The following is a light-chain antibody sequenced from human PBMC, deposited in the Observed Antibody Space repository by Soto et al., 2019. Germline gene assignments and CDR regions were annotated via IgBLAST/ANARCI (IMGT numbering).Light chain of an antibody. J-gene: IGLJ2*01. CDR1: SSDVGGYNY. Sequence: ALTQPASVSGSPGQSITISCTGTSSDVGGYNYVSWYQQHPGKAPKLMIYDVSNRPSGVSNRFSGSKSGNTASLTISGLQAEDEADYYCSSYTSSSTLVIFGGGTKLTVL. CDR2: DVS. CDR3: SSYTSSSTLVI. V-gene: IGLV2-14*01.